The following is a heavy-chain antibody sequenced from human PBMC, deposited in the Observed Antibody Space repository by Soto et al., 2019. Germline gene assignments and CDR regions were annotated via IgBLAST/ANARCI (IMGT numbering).Heavy chain of an antibody. CDR1: GYTFTSCD. CDR2: ISAYNGNT. Sequence: ASVKVSCKASGYTFTSCDRRWVRQATEQGLEWMGWISAYNGNTNFAQKLQGRVTMTTDTSTSTAYMELRSLRSDDTAVYYCARVVATVAGPYGMDVSGQGTTVTVSS. D-gene: IGHD6-19*01. CDR3: ARVVATVAGPYGMDV. V-gene: IGHV1-18*01. J-gene: IGHJ6*02.